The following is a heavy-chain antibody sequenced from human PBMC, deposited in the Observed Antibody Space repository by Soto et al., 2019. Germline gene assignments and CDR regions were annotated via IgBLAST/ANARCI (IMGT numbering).Heavy chain of an antibody. CDR2: IYWDGDR. J-gene: IGHJ6*02. V-gene: IGHV2-5*02. CDR1: GFSLSTGGMG. D-gene: IGHD2-21*02. CDR3: VHSRCGGDCLQSYSSHYYYGMDI. Sequence: QITLKESGPTLVKPTQTLTLTCTFSGFSLSTGGMGVGWIRQPPGKALEWLALIYWDGDRRYRPSLMSRLTIAKDTSKNQVVLTMTNMDPVDTATCYCVHSRCGGDCLQSYSSHYYYGMDIWGQGTTVTVSS.